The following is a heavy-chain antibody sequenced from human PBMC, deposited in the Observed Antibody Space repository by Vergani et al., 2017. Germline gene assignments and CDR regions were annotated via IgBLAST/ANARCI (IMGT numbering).Heavy chain of an antibody. D-gene: IGHD3-10*01. Sequence: QVQLVESGGGVVQPGRSLRLSCAASGFTFSSYGMHWVRQAPGKGLEWVAVIPYDGSNNYYADSVKGRFTIARDNSKNTLYLQMNSLRAEDTAVYYCAKDCTQVMVRGGPYYYYYGMDVWGQGTTVTVSS. J-gene: IGHJ6*02. CDR2: IPYDGSNN. CDR3: AKDCTQVMVRGGPYYYYYGMDV. V-gene: IGHV3-30*18. CDR1: GFTFSSYG.